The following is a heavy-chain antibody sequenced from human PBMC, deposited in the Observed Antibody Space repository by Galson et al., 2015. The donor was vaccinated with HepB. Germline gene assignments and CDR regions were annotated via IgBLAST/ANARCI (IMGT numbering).Heavy chain of an antibody. D-gene: IGHD3-10*01. CDR1: GFTFSSYA. CDR2: ISYDGSVK. CDR3: ARKGGLRSGEFDP. Sequence: SLRLSCAASGFTFSSYAFHWVRQTPGKGLEWVAVISYDGSVKNFADPVKGRFTISRDNSRNALYLQMSSLRFDDTAVYYWARKGGLRSGEFDPWGQGTLVTVSS. V-gene: IGHV3-30*04. J-gene: IGHJ5*02.